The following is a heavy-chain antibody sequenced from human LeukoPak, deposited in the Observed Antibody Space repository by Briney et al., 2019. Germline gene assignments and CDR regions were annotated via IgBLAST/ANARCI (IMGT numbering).Heavy chain of an antibody. V-gene: IGHV3-23*01. CDR3: AKYGSGTYYNGLF. J-gene: IGHJ4*02. D-gene: IGHD3-10*01. CDR2: ISVSGENT. CDR1: GFTFSSYA. Sequence: QPGGSLRLSCAASGFTFSSYAMTWVRQAPGKGLQWVSTISVSGENTYYADSVKGRFTISRDISKSTLYLQMNSMRDEDAALYYCAKYGSGTYYNGLFWGQGTLVTVSS.